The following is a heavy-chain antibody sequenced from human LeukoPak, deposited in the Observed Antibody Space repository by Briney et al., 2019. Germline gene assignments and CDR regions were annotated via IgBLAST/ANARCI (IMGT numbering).Heavy chain of an antibody. D-gene: IGHD3-16*02. J-gene: IGHJ4*02. CDR1: GGSFSGYY. CDR3: AGVGVGYVWWSYREIDY. V-gene: IGHV4-34*01. Sequence: PSETLSLTCAVYGGSFSGYYWSWIRQPPGKGLEWIGEINHSGSTNYNPSLKSRGTISVDTSKKQFSLKLSSVTAADTAVSYWAGVGVGYVWWSYREIDYWGQGTLVTVSS. CDR2: INHSGST.